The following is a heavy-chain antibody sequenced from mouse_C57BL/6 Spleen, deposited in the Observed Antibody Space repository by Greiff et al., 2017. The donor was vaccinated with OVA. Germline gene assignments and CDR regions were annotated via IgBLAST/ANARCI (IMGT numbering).Heavy chain of an antibody. V-gene: IGHV1-54*01. J-gene: IGHJ4*01. CDR2: INPGSGGT. CDR1: GYAFTNYL. Sequence: VQLVESGAELVRPGTSVKVSCKASGYAFTNYLIEWVKQRPGQGLEWIGVINPGSGGTNYNEKFKGKATLTADKSSSTAYMQLSSLTSEDSAVYFCARPDDYDDYYAMDDWGQGTSVTVST. D-gene: IGHD2-4*01. CDR3: ARPDDYDDYYAMDD.